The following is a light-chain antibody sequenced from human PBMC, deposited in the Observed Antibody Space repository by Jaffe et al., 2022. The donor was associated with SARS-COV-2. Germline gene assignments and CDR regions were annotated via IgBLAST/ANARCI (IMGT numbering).Light chain of an antibody. CDR2: AAS. Sequence: DIQLTQSPSFLPASVGDRVTITCRASQDISNYLAWYQQKLGRAPQLLIYAASALQSGVPSRFSGSGSGTEFTLTISSLQPEDFATYYCQQLNSYPWTFGQGTMVEIK. J-gene: IGKJ1*01. CDR3: QQLNSYPWT. V-gene: IGKV1-9*01. CDR1: QDISNY.